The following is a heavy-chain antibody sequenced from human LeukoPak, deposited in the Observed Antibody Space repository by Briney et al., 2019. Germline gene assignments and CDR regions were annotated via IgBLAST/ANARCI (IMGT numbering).Heavy chain of an antibody. CDR1: GFTFSSYA. CDR3: AKALSITMIVVVTY. V-gene: IGHV3-23*01. Sequence: GGSLRLSCAASGFTFSSYAMSWVRQAPGKGLEWVSAIGGSGGSTYYADSVKGRFTISRDNSKNTLYLQMNSLRAEDTAVYHCAKALSITMIVVVTYWGQGTLVTVSS. J-gene: IGHJ4*02. CDR2: IGGSGGST. D-gene: IGHD3-22*01.